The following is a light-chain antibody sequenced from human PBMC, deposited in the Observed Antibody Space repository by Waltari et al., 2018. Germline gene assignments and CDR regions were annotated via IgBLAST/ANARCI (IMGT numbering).Light chain of an antibody. Sequence: QSVLTQSPSASATPGQTRSFSCSGSHSIIGTNSVHWYQQVPGTAPNLLIHSNNHRPSGVPDRFSGSKSGTSASLAISGLRSEDEADYYCAAFDDTLGGHYVFGPGTKVTVL. CDR1: HSIIGTNS. J-gene: IGLJ1*01. CDR2: SNN. CDR3: AAFDDTLGGHYV. V-gene: IGLV1-47*01.